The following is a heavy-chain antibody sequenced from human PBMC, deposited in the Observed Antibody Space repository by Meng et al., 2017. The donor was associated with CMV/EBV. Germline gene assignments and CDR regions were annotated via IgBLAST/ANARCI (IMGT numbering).Heavy chain of an antibody. D-gene: IGHD3-3*01. CDR2: IKQDGSEK. V-gene: IGHV3-7*01. CDR3: ARDREEVRFLEWLNYYYYYGMDV. CDR1: GFTFSSYW. J-gene: IGHJ6*02. Sequence: GESLKISCAASGFTFSSYWMSWVRQAPGKGLEWVANIKQDGSEKYYVDSVKGRITISRDNAKNSLYLQMNSLRAEDTAVYYCARDREEVRFLEWLNYYYYYGMDVWGQGTTVTVSS.